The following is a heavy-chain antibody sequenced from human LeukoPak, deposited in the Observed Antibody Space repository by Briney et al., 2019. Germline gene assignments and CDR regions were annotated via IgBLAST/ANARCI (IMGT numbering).Heavy chain of an antibody. D-gene: IGHD5-12*01. CDR1: GGSISSYY. V-gene: IGHV4-59*01. J-gene: IGHJ4*02. CDR2: IYYSGST. CDR3: ARGDGYNYVTDY. Sequence: SETLSLTCTVSGGSISSYYWTWIRQPPGKGLEWIGYIYYSGSTNYNPSLKSRVTISVDTSKNQFSLKLSSVTAADTAVYYCARGDGYNYVTDYWGQGTLVTVSS.